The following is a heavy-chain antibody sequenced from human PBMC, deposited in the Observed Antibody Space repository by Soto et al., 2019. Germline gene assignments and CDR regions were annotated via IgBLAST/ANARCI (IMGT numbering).Heavy chain of an antibody. CDR2: IIPMVTVT. Sequence: QVHLIQSGAEVKKPGSSVKVSCKAAGGTFNTYTLIWVRQAPGHGIEWMGRIIPMVTVTNSAQKFQGRLTLTADKSTGTAFMELTSLRSDDTAVYYCSISSWSAETFDVWGQGTMVTVSS. J-gene: IGHJ3*01. D-gene: IGHD6-13*01. CDR1: GGTFNTYT. V-gene: IGHV1-69*02. CDR3: SISSWSAETFDV.